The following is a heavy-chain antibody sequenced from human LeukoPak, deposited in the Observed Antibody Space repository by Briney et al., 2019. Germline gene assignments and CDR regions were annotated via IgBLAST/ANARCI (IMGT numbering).Heavy chain of an antibody. CDR3: AKMDHYGDYFDY. CDR1: GFTFSRYW. Sequence: GGSLRLSCAASGFTFSRYWMSWVRQAPGKGLEWVANIKQDGSEKYYVDSVKGRFTFSRDNAKNSLYLQMNSLRAEDTGVYYCAKMDHYGDYFDYWGQGILVTVSS. J-gene: IGHJ4*02. CDR2: IKQDGSEK. D-gene: IGHD4-17*01. V-gene: IGHV3-7*01.